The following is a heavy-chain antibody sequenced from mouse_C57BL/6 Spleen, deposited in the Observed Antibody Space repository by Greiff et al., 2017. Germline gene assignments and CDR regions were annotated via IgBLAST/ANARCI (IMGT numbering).Heavy chain of an antibody. V-gene: IGHV1-53*01. J-gene: IGHJ4*01. D-gene: IGHD1-1*01. CDR2: INPSNGGT. CDR1: GYTFTSYW. Sequence: QVQLQQPGTELVKPGASVKLSCKASGYTFTSYWMHWVKQRPGQGLEWIGNINPSNGGTNYNEKFKSKATLTVDKSSSTAYMQLSSLTSEDSAVYYCAREGYYGSSLYYAMDDWGQGTSGTVSS. CDR3: AREGYYGSSLYYAMDD.